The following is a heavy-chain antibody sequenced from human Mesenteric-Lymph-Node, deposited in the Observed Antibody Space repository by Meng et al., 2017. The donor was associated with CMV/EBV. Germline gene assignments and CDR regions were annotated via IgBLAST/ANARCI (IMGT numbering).Heavy chain of an antibody. CDR2: INHSGST. CDR1: GGSISNYY. Sequence: GSLRLSCTVSGGSISNYYWSWIRQPPGKGLEWIGEINHSGSTNYNPSLKSRVTISVDTSKNQFSLKLSSVTAADTAVYYCARGNYYDFWSGYYEGNWFDPWGQGTLVTVSS. D-gene: IGHD3-3*01. V-gene: IGHV4-34*01. CDR3: ARGNYYDFWSGYYEGNWFDP. J-gene: IGHJ5*02.